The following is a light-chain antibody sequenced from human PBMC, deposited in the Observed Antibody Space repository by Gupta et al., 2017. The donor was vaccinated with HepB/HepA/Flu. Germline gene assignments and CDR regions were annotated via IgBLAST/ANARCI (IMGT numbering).Light chain of an antibody. CDR1: QSVLYSSNNKDY. CDR2: WAS. J-gene: IGKJ1*01. V-gene: IGKV4-1*01. CDR3: QQYDSLPQT. Sequence: DIVMTQSPDSLAVSLGERATINCKSSQSVLYSSNNKDYLAWYQQKPGQPPKVLIYWASIRESGVPDRFSGGGSGTDFTLTISSLQAEDVAVYYCQQYDSLPQTFGQGTKVEIK.